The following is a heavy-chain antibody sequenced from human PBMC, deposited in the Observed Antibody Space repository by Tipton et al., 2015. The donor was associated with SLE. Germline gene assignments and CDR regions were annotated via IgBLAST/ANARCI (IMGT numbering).Heavy chain of an antibody. CDR3: ARDGAGDAFDI. D-gene: IGHD1-26*01. J-gene: IGHJ3*02. Sequence: TLSLTCTVSGGSISSNNYYWGWIRQPPGKGLEWIGSIYYSGSTYYNPSLNSRVTISVDTSKIQFSLKLSSVTAADTAVYYCARDGAGDAFDIWGQGTMVTVSS. V-gene: IGHV4-39*07. CDR2: IYYSGST. CDR1: GGSISSNNYY.